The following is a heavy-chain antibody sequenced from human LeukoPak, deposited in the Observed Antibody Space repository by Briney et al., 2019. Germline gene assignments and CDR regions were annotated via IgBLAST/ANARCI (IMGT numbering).Heavy chain of an antibody. Sequence: GGSLRLSCAASGFPFNAYWMTWVRQAPGKGLEWVANIRQDGDTKYYVDSVKGRFTISRDNAMNSLYLQMNSLRAKDTAIYYCARSLPYGTTWYGRSDFWGQGTLVTVSS. CDR1: GFPFNAYW. D-gene: IGHD6-13*01. J-gene: IGHJ4*02. CDR2: IRQDGDTK. V-gene: IGHV3-7*03. CDR3: ARSLPYGTTWYGRSDF.